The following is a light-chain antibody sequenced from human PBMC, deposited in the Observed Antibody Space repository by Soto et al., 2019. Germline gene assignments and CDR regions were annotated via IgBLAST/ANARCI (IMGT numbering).Light chain of an antibody. CDR3: SSYAGSSVPVA. Sequence: QSVLTQPPSVSGSPGQSVTISCTGASSDVGGYNFVSWYQQHPGKAPKLMIYDVTKRPSGVPDRFSGSKSGNTASLTVSGLQADDEADYYCSSYAGSSVPVAFGGGTKLTVL. V-gene: IGLV2-8*01. CDR2: DVT. J-gene: IGLJ2*01. CDR1: SSDVGGYNF.